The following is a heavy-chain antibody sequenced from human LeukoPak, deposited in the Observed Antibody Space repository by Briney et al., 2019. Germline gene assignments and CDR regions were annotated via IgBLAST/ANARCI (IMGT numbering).Heavy chain of an antibody. CDR2: ISWNSGSI. D-gene: IGHD3-9*01. CDR3: ATYLRDTTAGYYYFNY. Sequence: PGGSLRLSCAASGFSFDDYAMHWVRQAPGKGLEWVSGISWNSGSIGYADSVKGRFTISRDNARSSVYLQMNSLSAEDTAIYYCATYLRDTTAGYYYFNYWGQGTLVTVSS. V-gene: IGHV3-9*01. J-gene: IGHJ4*02. CDR1: GFSFDDYA.